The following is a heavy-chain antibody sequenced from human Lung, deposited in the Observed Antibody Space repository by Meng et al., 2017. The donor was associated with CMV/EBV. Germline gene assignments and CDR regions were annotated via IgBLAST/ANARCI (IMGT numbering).Heavy chain of an antibody. CDR3: ARPVPAYDFWSGYYPYYYYYGMAV. CDR1: GFTFSSYW. CDR2: IKQDGSEK. D-gene: IGHD3-3*01. J-gene: IGHJ6*02. Sequence: GESLKISFAASGFTFSSYWMSWVRQAPGKGLEWVANIKQDGSEKYYVDSVKGRFTISRDNAKNSLYLQMNSLRAEDTAVYYCARPVPAYDFWSGYYPYYYYYGMAVWGQGTXVTVSS. V-gene: IGHV3-7*01.